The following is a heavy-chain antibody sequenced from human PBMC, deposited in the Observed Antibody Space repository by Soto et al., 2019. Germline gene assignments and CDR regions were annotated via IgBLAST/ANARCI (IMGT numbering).Heavy chain of an antibody. J-gene: IGHJ4*02. CDR1: GGSVSSGSFY. CDR2: IYNNRSF. CDR3: ARVPFDYSNSHYFDF. D-gene: IGHD6-6*01. V-gene: IGHV4-61*01. Sequence: ASETQSLTCTVSGGSVSSGSFYWSWIRQPPGKGLEWIGFIYNNRSFNYNPSLKSRVTISVDTSKHQFSLKLSSVTAADTAVYYCARVPFDYSNSHYFDFWGQGALVTVSS.